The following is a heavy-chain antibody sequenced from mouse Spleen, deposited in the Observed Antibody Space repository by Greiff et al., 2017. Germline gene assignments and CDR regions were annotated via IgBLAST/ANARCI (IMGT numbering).Heavy chain of an antibody. CDR1: GYTFTSYT. Sequence: VKLQESGAELARPGASVKMSCKASGYTFTSYTMHWVKQRPGQGLEWIGYINPSSGYTKYNQKFKDKATLTADKSSSTAYMQLSSLTSEDSAVYYCARGEEGAWFAYWGQGTLVTVSA. CDR2: INPSSGYT. CDR3: ARGEEGAWFAY. J-gene: IGHJ3*01. V-gene: IGHV1-4*01.